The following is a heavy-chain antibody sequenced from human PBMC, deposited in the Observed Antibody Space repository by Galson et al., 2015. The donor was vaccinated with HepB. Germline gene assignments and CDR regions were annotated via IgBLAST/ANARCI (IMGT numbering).Heavy chain of an antibody. CDR1: GGTFSSYA. J-gene: IGHJ3*02. CDR2: IIPILGIA. V-gene: IGHV1-69*10. D-gene: IGHD6-19*01. Sequence: SVKVSCKASGGTFSSYAISWVRQAPGQGLEWMGGIIPILGIANYAQKFQGRVTITADKSTSTAYMELSSLRSEDTAVYYCARSIAVAEQGPGAFDIWGQGTMVTVSS. CDR3: ARSIAVAEQGPGAFDI.